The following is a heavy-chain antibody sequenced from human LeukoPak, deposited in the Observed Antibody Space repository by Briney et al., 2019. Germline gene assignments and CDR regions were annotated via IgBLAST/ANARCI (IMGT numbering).Heavy chain of an antibody. D-gene: IGHD5-18*01. CDR3: ARANRANTPMAPLDY. CDR1: GFTFSSYW. J-gene: IGHJ4*02. Sequence: GGSLRLSCAASGFTFSSYWMSWVRQAPGKGLEWVANIKQDGSEKYYVDSVKGRFTISRDNAKNSLYLQMNSLRAEDTAVYYCARANRANTPMAPLDYWGQGTLVTVSS. CDR2: IKQDGSEK. V-gene: IGHV3-7*03.